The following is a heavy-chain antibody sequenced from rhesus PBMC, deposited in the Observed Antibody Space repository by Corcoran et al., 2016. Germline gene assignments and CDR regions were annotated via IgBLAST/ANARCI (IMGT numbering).Heavy chain of an antibody. CDR1: GGTISSGYYY. CDR2: IYSNSEST. CDR3: ARERGNYYGLDS. V-gene: IGHV4S12*01. Sequence: GQLQESGPGVVKPSETLSLTCAVSGGTISSGYYYWSWLRQPPGKGLEWIGGIYSNSESTNYNPSLKSRVTISKDTSKNQFSLKLSSVTATDTAVYYCARERGNYYGLDSWGQGVVVTVSS. J-gene: IGHJ6*01.